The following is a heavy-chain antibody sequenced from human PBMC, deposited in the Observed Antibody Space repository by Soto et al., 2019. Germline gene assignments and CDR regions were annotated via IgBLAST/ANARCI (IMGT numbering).Heavy chain of an antibody. CDR2: IYYSGST. J-gene: IGHJ4*02. Sequence: QVQLQESGPGLVKPSQTLSLTCTVSGGSISSGDYYWSWIRQPPGKGLEWIGYIYYSGSTYYNPSLKSRVTISVDTSKNQFSLKLSSVTAADTAVYYCARGYCTNGVCWFNGPHYFDYWGQGTLVTVSS. D-gene: IGHD2-8*01. CDR3: ARGYCTNGVCWFNGPHYFDY. V-gene: IGHV4-30-4*01. CDR1: GGSISSGDYY.